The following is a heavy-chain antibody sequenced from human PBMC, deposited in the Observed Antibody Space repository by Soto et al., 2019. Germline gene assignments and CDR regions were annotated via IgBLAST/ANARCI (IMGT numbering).Heavy chain of an antibody. Sequence: PSETLSLTCTVSGGSISPYYWSWIRQPPGKGLEWVGYIYYGGSTSYNPSLKSRVTISLETSKSQISLRLNSVTAADTAVYYCASLGKYDLYLDPLGPATPITVHS. CDR2: IYYGGST. CDR3: ASLGKYDLYLDP. V-gene: IGHV4-59*08. D-gene: IGHD2-2*01. J-gene: IGHJ5*02. CDR1: GGSISPYY.